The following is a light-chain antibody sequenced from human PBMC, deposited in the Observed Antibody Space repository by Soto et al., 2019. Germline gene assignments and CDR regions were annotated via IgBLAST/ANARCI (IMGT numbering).Light chain of an antibody. CDR2: EVS. CDR3: SSFTTSTNYV. J-gene: IGLJ1*01. CDR1: SSDVGGYNS. Sequence: QSVLSHPASVSGSPGHSITISCTGTSSDVGGYNSVSWYQQHPGKAPKLMIYEVSHRPSGVSNRFSGSQSANTASLTISGLQAEDEADYYCSSFTTSTNYVFGTGTKVTVL. V-gene: IGLV2-14*01.